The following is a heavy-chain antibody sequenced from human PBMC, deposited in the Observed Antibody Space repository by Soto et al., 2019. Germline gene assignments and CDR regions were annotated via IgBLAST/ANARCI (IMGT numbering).Heavy chain of an antibody. CDR2: IKQDGSEK. V-gene: IGHV3-7*01. J-gene: IGHJ4*02. D-gene: IGHD3-10*01. CDR1: GFTFSSYW. Sequence: EVQLVESGGGLVQPGGSLRLSCAASGFTFSSYWMSWVRQAPGKGLEWVANIKQDGSEKYYVDSVKGRFTIPRDNAKNSLYLQMNSLRAEDTAVYYCAREMVRGVWGFDYWGQGTLVTVSS. CDR3: AREMVRGVWGFDY.